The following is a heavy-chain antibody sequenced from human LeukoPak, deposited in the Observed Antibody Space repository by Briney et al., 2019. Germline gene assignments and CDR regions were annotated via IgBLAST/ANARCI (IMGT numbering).Heavy chain of an antibody. Sequence: SETLSLTCTVSGGSISTYYWSWIRQPPGKGLEWIGYIYYTGGTSYNPSLKSRVTMSLDASKNQFSLELNSVTPADTAVYYCARGGNYWPQWWFDPWGRGTLVSVSS. J-gene: IGHJ5*02. CDR2: IYYTGGT. CDR1: GGSISTYY. D-gene: IGHD1-26*01. CDR3: ARGGNYWPQWWFDP. V-gene: IGHV4-59*01.